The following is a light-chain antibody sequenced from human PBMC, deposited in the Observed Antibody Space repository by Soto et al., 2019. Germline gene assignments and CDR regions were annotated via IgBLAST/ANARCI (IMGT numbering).Light chain of an antibody. CDR3: QTWGTGIQV. Sequence: QPVLTQSPSASASLGASVKLTCTLSSGHSSYAIAWHQQQPEKGPRYLMKLNSDGSHSKGDGILDRFSGSSSGAERYLTISSLQSEDEADYYCQTWGTGIQVFGGGTKVTVL. J-gene: IGLJ2*01. V-gene: IGLV4-69*01. CDR1: SGHSSYA. CDR2: LNSDGSH.